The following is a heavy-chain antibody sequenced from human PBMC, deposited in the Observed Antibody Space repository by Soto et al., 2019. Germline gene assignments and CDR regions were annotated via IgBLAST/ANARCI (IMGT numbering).Heavy chain of an antibody. V-gene: IGHV4-59*01. CDR2: IYYSGST. J-gene: IGHJ5*02. Sequence: SETLSLTCTVSGGSISSYYWSWIRQPPGKGLEWIGYIYYSGSTNYNPSLKSRVTISVDTSKNQFSLKLSSVTAADTAVYYCARDVSSSSWYVRWFDPWGQGTLVTVSS. D-gene: IGHD6-13*01. CDR1: GGSISSYY. CDR3: ARDVSSSSWYVRWFDP.